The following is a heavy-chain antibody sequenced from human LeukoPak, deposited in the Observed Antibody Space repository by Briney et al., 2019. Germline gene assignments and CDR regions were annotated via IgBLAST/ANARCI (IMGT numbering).Heavy chain of an antibody. CDR3: AREVTGYYDSSGYYVDY. CDR1: GDSISTYY. Sequence: SETLSLTCTVSGDSISTYYWSWIRQPPGKGLEWIGYIYYRVTSDYNPSLKSRVTMSVDMSTRQISLKLSSVTAADTAVYYCAREVTGYYDSSGYYVDYWGQGTLVTVSS. V-gene: IGHV4-59*01. D-gene: IGHD3-22*01. J-gene: IGHJ4*02. CDR2: IYYRVTS.